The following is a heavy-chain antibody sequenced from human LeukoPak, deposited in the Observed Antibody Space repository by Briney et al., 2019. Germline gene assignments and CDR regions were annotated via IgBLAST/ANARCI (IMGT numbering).Heavy chain of an antibody. J-gene: IGHJ5*02. CDR3: ARVVVAATRGWFDP. CDR2: ISAYNGKT. Sequence: ASVKVSCKASGYTFTSYGISWVRQAPGQGLEWMEWISAYNGKTNYAQKLQGRVTMTTDTSTSTAYMELRSLGSDDTGVYYCARVVVAATRGWFDPWGQGTLVTVSS. D-gene: IGHD2-15*01. CDR1: GYTFTSYG. V-gene: IGHV1-18*01.